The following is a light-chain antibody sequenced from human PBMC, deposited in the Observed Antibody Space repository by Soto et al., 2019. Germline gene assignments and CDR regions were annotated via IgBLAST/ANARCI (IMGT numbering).Light chain of an antibody. V-gene: IGLV2-23*01. CDR3: CSYASSSTYV. Sequence: QSALTQPASVSGSPGQSITISCTGTSSDVGSYNLVSWYQQHPGKAPKLMIYEGSKRPSGVSNRFSGSKSGNTASLTISGLQAEDEAEYYCCSYASSSTYVFGTGTKVNVL. CDR2: EGS. J-gene: IGLJ1*01. CDR1: SSDVGSYNL.